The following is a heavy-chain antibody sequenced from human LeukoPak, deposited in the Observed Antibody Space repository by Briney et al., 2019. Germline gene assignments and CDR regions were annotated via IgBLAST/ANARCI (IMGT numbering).Heavy chain of an antibody. Sequence: PGGSLRLSCTASGFTFTSYSMNWVRQAPGKGLEWVSYISSASGTIYYTDSVKGRFTIFRDNANNSLYLQMNSLRPEDTAVYYCALSRFGELLYFDYWGQGTLVTVSS. V-gene: IGHV3-48*04. CDR3: ALSRFGELLYFDY. J-gene: IGHJ4*02. CDR1: GFTFTSYS. D-gene: IGHD3-10*01. CDR2: ISSASGTI.